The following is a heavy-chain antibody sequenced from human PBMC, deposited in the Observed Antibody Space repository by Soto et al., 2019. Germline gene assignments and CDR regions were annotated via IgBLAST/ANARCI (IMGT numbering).Heavy chain of an antibody. D-gene: IGHD3-22*01. V-gene: IGHV4-39*01. J-gene: IGHJ5*02. CDR1: GGSISSNNYY. CDR3: ARHDDSSAYYPHWFDP. CDR2: IYYSGST. Sequence: QLQLQESGPRLVKPSETLSLTCTVSGGSISSNNYYWGWIRQPPGKGLEWIGSIYYSGSTYYNPXLKSRVTISVDTXKNXXSLMLSSVTAADTAVYYCARHDDSSAYYPHWFDPWGQGNLVTVSS.